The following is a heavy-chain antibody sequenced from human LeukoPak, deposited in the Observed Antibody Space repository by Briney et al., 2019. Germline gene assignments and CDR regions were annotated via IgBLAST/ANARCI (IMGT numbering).Heavy chain of an antibody. D-gene: IGHD2/OR15-2a*01. CDR1: GFTFSSYA. V-gene: IGHV3-30*04. J-gene: IGHJ2*01. CDR3: AKNWGSFSWYFDL. CDR2: ISYDGSNK. Sequence: PGRSLRLSCAASGFTFSSYAMHWVRQAPGKGLEWVAVISYDGSNKYYADSVKGRFTISRDNAKNSLYLQMNSLRAEDTALYYCAKNWGSFSWYFDLWGRGTLVTVSS.